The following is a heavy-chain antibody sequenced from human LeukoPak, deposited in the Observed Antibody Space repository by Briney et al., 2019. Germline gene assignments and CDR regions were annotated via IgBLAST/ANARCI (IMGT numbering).Heavy chain of an antibody. V-gene: IGHV3-23*01. CDR1: GFTFSSYA. CDR2: IRSTGDST. D-gene: IGHD2-15*01. J-gene: IGHJ6*03. Sequence: GGSLRLSCAASGFTFSSYAITWVRQAPGRGPEWVSSIRSTGDSTFYADSVKGRFTISRDNSKNTVYLLMNSLRTEDTAVYYCGRSRRINASLYYYMDVWGKGTTVTASS. CDR3: GRSRRINASLYYYMDV.